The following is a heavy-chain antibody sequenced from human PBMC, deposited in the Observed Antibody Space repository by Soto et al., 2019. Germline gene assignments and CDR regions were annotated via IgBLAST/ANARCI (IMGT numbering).Heavy chain of an antibody. Sequence: EVQLVESGGGLVQPGGSLRLSCAASGFTFSSYWMSWVRQAPGKGLEWVANIKQDGSEKYYVDSVKGRFTISRDNAKNSLYLQMNSLRAEDTAVYYCARAAAMTDQRVYYYYYGMDVWGQGTTVTVSS. J-gene: IGHJ6*02. D-gene: IGHD6-25*01. V-gene: IGHV3-7*01. CDR1: GFTFSSYW. CDR3: ARAAAMTDQRVYYYYYGMDV. CDR2: IKQDGSEK.